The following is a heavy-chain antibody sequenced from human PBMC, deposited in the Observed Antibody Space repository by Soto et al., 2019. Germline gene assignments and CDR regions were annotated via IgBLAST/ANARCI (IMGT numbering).Heavy chain of an antibody. CDR1: GGSISSGGYY. Sequence: QVQLQESGPGLVKPSQTLSLTCTVSGGSISSGGYYWSWIRQHPGEGLEWIGYIYYSGSTYYNPSLKSRVTISVDTSKNQFSLKLSSVTAADTAVYYCACTTYSYGSLCFDYWGQGTLVTVSS. CDR3: ACTTYSYGSLCFDY. CDR2: IYYSGST. V-gene: IGHV4-31*03. J-gene: IGHJ4*02. D-gene: IGHD5-18*01.